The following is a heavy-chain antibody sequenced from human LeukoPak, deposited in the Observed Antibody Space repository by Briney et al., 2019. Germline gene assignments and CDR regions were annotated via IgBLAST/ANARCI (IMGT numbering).Heavy chain of an antibody. Sequence: GESLKISCKGSGYNFTNYWIGWVRQMPGKGLEWMGIIYPGDSDTRYSPSFQGQVTISADKSISTAYLQWSSLKASDSAMYYCARHSLDSPSDYWGQGTLVTVSS. CDR1: GYNFTNYW. CDR2: IYPGDSDT. CDR3: ARHSLDSPSDY. J-gene: IGHJ4*02. V-gene: IGHV5-51*01.